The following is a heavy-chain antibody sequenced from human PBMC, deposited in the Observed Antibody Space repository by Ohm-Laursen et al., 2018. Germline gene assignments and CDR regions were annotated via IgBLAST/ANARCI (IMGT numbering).Heavy chain of an antibody. CDR3: ARVFPQGGTAFDWYTGGPMDV. CDR1: GYTFTGYY. V-gene: IGHV1-2*02. D-gene: IGHD3-9*01. J-gene: IGHJ6*02. Sequence: ASVKVSCKASGYTFTGYYMHWVRQAPGQGLEWMGWINPNSGGTNYAQKFQGRVTMTRDTSISTAYMELSRLRSDDTAVYYCARVFPQGGTAFDWYTGGPMDVWGQGTTVTVSS. CDR2: INPNSGGT.